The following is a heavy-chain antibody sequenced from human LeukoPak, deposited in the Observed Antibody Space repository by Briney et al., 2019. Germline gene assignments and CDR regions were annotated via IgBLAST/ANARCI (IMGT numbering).Heavy chain of an antibody. J-gene: IGHJ4*02. D-gene: IGHD2-8*01. CDR2: INPNSGGT. Sequence: GASVKVSCKASGYTFTSYGISWVRQAPGQGLEWMGWINPNSGGTNYAQKFQGRVTMTRDTSISTAYMELSRLRSDDTAVYYCARDLMAYFDYWGQGTLVTVSS. CDR3: ARDLMAYFDY. V-gene: IGHV1-2*02. CDR1: GYTFTSYG.